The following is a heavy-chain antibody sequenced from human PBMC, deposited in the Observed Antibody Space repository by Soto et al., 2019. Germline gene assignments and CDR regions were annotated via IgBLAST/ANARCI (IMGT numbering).Heavy chain of an antibody. CDR3: ARPRNVFSRAFDI. CDR1: GGSISSGGYY. V-gene: IGHV4-31*03. J-gene: IGHJ3*02. Sequence: QVQLQESGPGLVKPSQTLSLTCTVSGGSISSGGYYWSWIGPPPGKGLEWIGDIYYSGSTYYNPSLKSRITISVDASNNQFSLRMSSMTAADTAVYYCARPRNVFSRAFDIWGQGTMVTVSS. CDR2: IYYSGST. D-gene: IGHD2-21*01.